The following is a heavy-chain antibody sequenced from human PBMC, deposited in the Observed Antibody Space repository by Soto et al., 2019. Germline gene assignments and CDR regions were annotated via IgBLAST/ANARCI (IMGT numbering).Heavy chain of an antibody. CDR2: AYPRGST. D-gene: IGHD4-17*01. CDR1: GGYIVSGGYS. CDR3: ASLETTVTNPYYYYGMDV. Sequence: TSETLSLTCAVSGGYIVSGGYSWSWIRQPPGKGLEWIGTAYPRGSTYYDPSLKSRVTISLDLSKNQFSLKLSSVTAADTAVYYCASLETTVTNPYYYYGMDVWGQGTTVTVSS. V-gene: IGHV4-30-2*01. J-gene: IGHJ6*02.